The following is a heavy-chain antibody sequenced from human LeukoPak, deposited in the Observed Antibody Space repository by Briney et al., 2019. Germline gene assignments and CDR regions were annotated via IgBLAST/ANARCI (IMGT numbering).Heavy chain of an antibody. CDR2: ISSSSSYI. Sequence: GGSLRLSCAASGFTFSSYSMNWVRQAPGKGLEWVSSISSSSSYIYYADSVKGRFTISRDNARNSLYLQMNSLRDEDTAVCYCARDRGKGTYKDYWGQGTLVTVSS. J-gene: IGHJ4*02. CDR1: GFTFSSYS. D-gene: IGHD3-10*01. CDR3: ARDRGKGTYKDY. V-gene: IGHV3-21*01.